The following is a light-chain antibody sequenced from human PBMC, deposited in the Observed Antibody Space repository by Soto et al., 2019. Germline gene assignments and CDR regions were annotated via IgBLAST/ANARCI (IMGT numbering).Light chain of an antibody. V-gene: IGKV1-9*01. CDR3: QQINSYWIT. J-gene: IGKJ5*01. Sequence: DIQLTQSPSFLSASVGDRVTISCRASQGISSYLAWYQQKQGKAPKLLIYAASTLQSGVQSRLSGSGSGTEFTLTITSLQAEDFATDYCQQINSYWITFGQGTRLE. CDR1: QGISSY. CDR2: AAS.